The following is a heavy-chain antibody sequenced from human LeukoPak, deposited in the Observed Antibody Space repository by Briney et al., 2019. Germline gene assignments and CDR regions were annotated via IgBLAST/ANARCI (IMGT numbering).Heavy chain of an antibody. D-gene: IGHD6-19*01. CDR2: IRSEVYSYAT. Sequence: GGSLKLSCAASGFTFSDSAMHWVRQASGKGLEWIGRIRSEVYSYATAYGASVKGRFTISRDDSKNTAYLQMNSLKTEDTAVYYXTRLFYNSGFPDPWGQGTLVTVSS. V-gene: IGHV3-73*01. J-gene: IGHJ5*02. CDR1: GFTFSDSA. CDR3: TRLFYNSGFPDP.